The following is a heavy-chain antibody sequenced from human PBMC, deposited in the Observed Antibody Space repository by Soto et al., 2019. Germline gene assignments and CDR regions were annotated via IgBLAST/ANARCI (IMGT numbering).Heavy chain of an antibody. CDR3: ARGQMKDYYYYGMDV. V-gene: IGHV3-33*01. CDR1: GFTFSSYG. J-gene: IGHJ6*02. Sequence: QVQLVESGGGVVQPGRSLRLSCAASGFTFSSYGMHWVRQAPGKGLEWVAVIWYDGSNKYYADSVKGRFTISRDNSKNTLYLQMNSLRAEDTAVYYCARGQMKDYYYYGMDVWGQGTTVTDSS. CDR2: IWYDGSNK.